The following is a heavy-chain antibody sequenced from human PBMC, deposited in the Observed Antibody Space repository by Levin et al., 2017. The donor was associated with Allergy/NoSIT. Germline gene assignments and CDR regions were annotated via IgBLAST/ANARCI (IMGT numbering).Heavy chain of an antibody. D-gene: IGHD6-6*01. CDR2: IKQDGSEK. CDR3: ALLGAARPSGVDI. J-gene: IGHJ3*02. Sequence: GGSLRLSCAASGFTFSNYWMTWVRQAPGKGLEWVANIKQDGSEKYYVDSVKGRFTISRDNAKNSLYLQMNSLRAEDTAVYYCALLGAARPSGVDIWGQGTMVTVSS. CDR1: GFTFSNYW. V-gene: IGHV3-7*01.